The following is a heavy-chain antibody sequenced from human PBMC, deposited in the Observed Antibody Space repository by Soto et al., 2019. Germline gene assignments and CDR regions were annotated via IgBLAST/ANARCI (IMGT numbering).Heavy chain of an antibody. CDR3: AREAPAAYHYFDY. V-gene: IGHV3-53*04. CDR1: GFTVSSNY. J-gene: IGHJ4*02. D-gene: IGHD2-2*01. CDR2: IYSGGST. Sequence: GGSLRLSCAASGFTVSSNYMSWVRQAPGKGLEWVSVIYSGGSTYYADSVKGRFTISRHNSKNTLYLQMNSLRAEDTAVYYCAREAPAAYHYFDYWGQGTLVTVSS.